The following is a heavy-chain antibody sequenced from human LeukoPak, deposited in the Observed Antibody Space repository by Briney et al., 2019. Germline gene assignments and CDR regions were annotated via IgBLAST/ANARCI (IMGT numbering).Heavy chain of an antibody. V-gene: IGHV4-39*01. Sequence: SSETLSLTCTVSGGSISSYYWSWIRQPPGKGLEWIGTIYYSGSTYYNPSLESRVTISVDTSKNQFSLKLSSVSAADTAVYYCARGISASGQYYFDYWGQGTLVTVSS. J-gene: IGHJ4*02. CDR3: ARGISASGQYYFDY. CDR1: GGSISSYY. D-gene: IGHD6-13*01. CDR2: IYYSGST.